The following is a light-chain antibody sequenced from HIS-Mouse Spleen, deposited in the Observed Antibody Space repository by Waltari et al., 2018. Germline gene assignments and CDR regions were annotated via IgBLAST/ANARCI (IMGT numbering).Light chain of an antibody. CDR2: DDS. J-gene: IGLJ2*01. CDR3: QVWDSSSDHVV. CDR1: NIGSKS. V-gene: IGLV3-21*03. Sequence: SYVLTQPPSVSVAPGKTARITCGGNNIGSKSVHCYQQKPGQAPVLVVYDDSDRPSGIPQRFSGSNSGNTATLTISRVEAGDEDDYYCQVWDSSSDHVVFGGGTKLTVL.